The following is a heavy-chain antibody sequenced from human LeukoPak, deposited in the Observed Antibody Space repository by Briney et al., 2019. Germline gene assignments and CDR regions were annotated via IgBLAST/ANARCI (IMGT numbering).Heavy chain of an antibody. CDR1: GGSFSGSY. D-gene: IGHD3-10*01. V-gene: IGHV4-34*01. Sequence: TSETLSLTCAVYGGSFSGSYWNWIRQPPGKGLEWIGEINHSGSTTYNPSLKSRVTISVDTSKNQFSLKLSSVTAADTAVYYCARWMVGDAFDIWGQGTMVTVSS. CDR2: INHSGST. J-gene: IGHJ3*02. CDR3: ARWMVGDAFDI.